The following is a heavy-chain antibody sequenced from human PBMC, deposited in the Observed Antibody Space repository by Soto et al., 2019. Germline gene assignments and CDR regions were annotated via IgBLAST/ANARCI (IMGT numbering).Heavy chain of an antibody. V-gene: IGHV1-18*01. D-gene: IGHD1-26*01. J-gene: IGHJ4*02. CDR1: GYTFTSYG. Sequence: ASVKVSCKASGYTFTSYGISWVRQAPGQGLEWMGWISAYNGNTNYAQKLQGRGTMTTDTSTSTAYMELRSLRSDDTAVYYCARDLRLVGATTKSYFDYWGQGTLVTVSS. CDR2: ISAYNGNT. CDR3: ARDLRLVGATTKSYFDY.